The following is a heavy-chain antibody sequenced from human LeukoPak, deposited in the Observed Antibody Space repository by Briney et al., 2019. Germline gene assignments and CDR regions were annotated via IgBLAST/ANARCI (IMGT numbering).Heavy chain of an antibody. CDR1: GFTFDDYG. Sequence: GGSPRLSCAASGFTFDDYGMSWVRQAPGKGLEWVSGINWNGGSTGYADSVKGRFTISRDNAKNSLYLQMNSLRAEDTALYYCARWPRAVTGYYYMDVWGKGTTVTVSS. CDR2: INWNGGST. V-gene: IGHV3-20*04. D-gene: IGHD3-3*01. J-gene: IGHJ6*03. CDR3: ARWPRAVTGYYYMDV.